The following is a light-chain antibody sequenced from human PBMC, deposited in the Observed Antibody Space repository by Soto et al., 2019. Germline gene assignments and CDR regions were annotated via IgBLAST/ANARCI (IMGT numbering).Light chain of an antibody. J-gene: IGKJ1*01. CDR2: KAS. Sequence: DIQMTQSPSTLSASVGDRVTITCRASQSISSWLAWYQQKPGKAPKLLIYKASSLESGVPSRFSGSGSGTEFTLTISSLQPDDVATYYYQQYSGYSRTFGQGTKVEIK. CDR3: QQYSGYSRT. CDR1: QSISSW. V-gene: IGKV1-5*03.